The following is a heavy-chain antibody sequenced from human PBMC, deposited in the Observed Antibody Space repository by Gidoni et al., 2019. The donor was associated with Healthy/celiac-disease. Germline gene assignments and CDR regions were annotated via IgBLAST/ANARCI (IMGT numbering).Heavy chain of an antibody. CDR2: IWYDGSNK. J-gene: IGHJ4*02. V-gene: IGHV3-33*01. CDR3: ARDLNTVVTPWFDY. D-gene: IGHD2-15*01. CDR1: GFTFSSYG. Sequence: QVQLVESGGGVVQPGRSLRLSCAASGFTFSSYGMHWVRQAPGKGLEWVAVIWYDGSNKYYADSVKGRFTISRDNSKNTLYLQMNSLRAEDTAVYYCARDLNTVVTPWFDYWGQGTLVTVSS.